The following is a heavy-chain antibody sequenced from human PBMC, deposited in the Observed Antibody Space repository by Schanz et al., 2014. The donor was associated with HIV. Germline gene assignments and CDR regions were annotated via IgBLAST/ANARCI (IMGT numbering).Heavy chain of an antibody. Sequence: EVQLVESGGGLVQPGRSLRLSCAASGFTFDDYAMHWVRQAPGKGLEWVSGINWNSGNIGYADSVKGRFTISRDNAKNSLYLQMNSLRAEDTAVYYCARRGVYSLPPDNRFDPWGQGTLVTVSS. V-gene: IGHV3-9*01. J-gene: IGHJ5*02. D-gene: IGHD2-8*01. CDR2: INWNSGNI. CDR1: GFTFDDYA. CDR3: ARRGVYSLPPDNRFDP.